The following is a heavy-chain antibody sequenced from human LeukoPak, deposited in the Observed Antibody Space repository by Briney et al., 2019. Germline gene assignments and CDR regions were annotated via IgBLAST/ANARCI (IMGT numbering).Heavy chain of an antibody. J-gene: IGHJ5*02. CDR3: ARGLLYFEWLLSASWFDP. CDR1: GGSISSGDYY. V-gene: IGHV4-30-4*01. D-gene: IGHD3-9*01. CDR2: IYYSGST. Sequence: PSETLSLTCTVSGGSISSGDYYWSWIRQPPGKGLEWIGYIYYSGSTYYNPSLKSRVTISVDTSKNQFSLKLSSVTAADTAVYYCARGLLYFEWLLSASWFDPWGQGTLVTVSS.